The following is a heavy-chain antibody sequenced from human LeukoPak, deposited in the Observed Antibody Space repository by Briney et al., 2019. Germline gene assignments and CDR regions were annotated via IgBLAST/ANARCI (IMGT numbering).Heavy chain of an antibody. Sequence: ASVKVSCKASGGTFSSYAISWVRQAPGQGLEWMVGTIPIFGTANYAQKFQGRVTITADESTSTAYMELSSLRSEDTAVYYCASGPYYGSGRSYYYGMDVWGKGTTVTVSS. J-gene: IGHJ6*04. D-gene: IGHD3-10*01. CDR3: ASGPYYGSGRSYYYGMDV. CDR2: TIPIFGTA. CDR1: GGTFSSYA. V-gene: IGHV1-69*13.